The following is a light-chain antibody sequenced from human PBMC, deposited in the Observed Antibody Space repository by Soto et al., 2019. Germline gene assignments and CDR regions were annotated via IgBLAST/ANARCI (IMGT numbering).Light chain of an antibody. Sequence: DIQLTQSPSFLSASVGDRDTITCRASQGISSYLAWDQQKPGKAPQLLIYAASTLQSGVPSRFSGSGSGTEFTLTISSLQPEDFATYYCQQLNSYPTTFGQGTRLEIK. CDR3: QQLNSYPTT. J-gene: IGKJ5*01. V-gene: IGKV1-9*01. CDR1: QGISSY. CDR2: AAS.